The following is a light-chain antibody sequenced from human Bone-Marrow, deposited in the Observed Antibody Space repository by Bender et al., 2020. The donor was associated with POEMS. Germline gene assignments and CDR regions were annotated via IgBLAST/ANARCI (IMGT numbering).Light chain of an antibody. V-gene: IGLV2-8*01. CDR3: AVWDDSLNGWV. Sequence: QSALTQPPSASGSPGQSVTISCTAINIDVIGYKYVSWHQQYPGKAPKLMIYEVNKRPSGVSDRFSGSRSGTSASLAISGLQSEDEADYYCAVWDDSLNGWVFGGGTKLTVL. CDR1: NIDVIGYKY. CDR2: EVN. J-gene: IGLJ3*02.